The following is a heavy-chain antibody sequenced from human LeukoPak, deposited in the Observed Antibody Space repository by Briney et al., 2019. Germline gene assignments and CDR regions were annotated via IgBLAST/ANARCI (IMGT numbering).Heavy chain of an antibody. CDR3: ASGVFYYYMDV. D-gene: IGHD2-8*01. Sequence: ASVKVSCKASGYTFTSHYMHWVRQAPGQGLEWMGIINPSGGSTSYTQKFQGRVTITRNTSISTAYMELSSLRSEDTAVYYCASGVFYYYMDVWGKGTTVTVSS. V-gene: IGHV1-46*01. CDR2: INPSGGST. J-gene: IGHJ6*03. CDR1: GYTFTSHY.